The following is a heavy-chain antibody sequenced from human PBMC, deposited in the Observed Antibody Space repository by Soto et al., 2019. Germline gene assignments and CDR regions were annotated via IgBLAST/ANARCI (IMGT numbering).Heavy chain of an antibody. J-gene: IGHJ4*02. CDR2: IYYSGSI. CDR1: GGSISNYY. CDR3: AREIAVAGTHYFDY. D-gene: IGHD6-19*01. Sequence: SETLSLTCTVSGGSISNYYWSWIRQPPGKGLEWIGYIYYSGSINYNPSLKSRVTISEDTSKNQFSLKMSSVTAAVTAVYYCAREIAVAGTHYFDYWGQGTLVTVSS. V-gene: IGHV4-59*01.